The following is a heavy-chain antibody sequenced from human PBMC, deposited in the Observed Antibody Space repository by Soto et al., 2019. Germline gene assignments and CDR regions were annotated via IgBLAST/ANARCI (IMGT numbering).Heavy chain of an antibody. Sequence: QVQLVESGRGVVQPGRSLRLSCAASGFTFSSFGMHWVRQAPGKGLEWLAVISFDGSNKYYEDSVKGRLTIYRDNSKNTHDLQMNSRKAVDTAVYDCAKVTSKYSNNRPAYYCLDGWGQGTTVTVSS. CDR1: GFTFSSFG. J-gene: IGHJ6*02. D-gene: IGHD1-26*01. CDR3: AKVTSKYSNNRPAYYCLDG. V-gene: IGHV3-30*18. CDR2: ISFDGSNK.